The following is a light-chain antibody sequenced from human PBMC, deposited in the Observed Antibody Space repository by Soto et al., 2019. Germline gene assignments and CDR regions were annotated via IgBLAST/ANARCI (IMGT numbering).Light chain of an antibody. CDR2: GNS. V-gene: IGLV1-40*01. J-gene: IGLJ3*02. CDR3: HSYDTTLRGYWV. CDR1: SSNIGAGYD. Sequence: QSVLTQPPSVSGAPGQRVTISCTGSSSNIGAGYDVHWYQQLPGTAPKLLIYGNSNRPSGVPDRFSGSKSGTSASLAITGLEAEDGADYSRHSYDTTLRGYWVFGGGP.